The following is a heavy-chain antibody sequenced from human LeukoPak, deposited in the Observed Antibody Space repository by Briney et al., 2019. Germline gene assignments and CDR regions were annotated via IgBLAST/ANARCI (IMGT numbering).Heavy chain of an antibody. Sequence: SETLSLTCTVSGGSISSYYWSWIRQPAGKGLEWIGRIYTSGSTNYNPSLKGRVTMSVDTSKNQFSLKLSSVTAADTAVYYCAREWELADAFDIWGQGTMVTVSS. CDR1: GGSISSYY. CDR3: AREWELADAFDI. V-gene: IGHV4-4*07. J-gene: IGHJ3*02. D-gene: IGHD1-26*01. CDR2: IYTSGST.